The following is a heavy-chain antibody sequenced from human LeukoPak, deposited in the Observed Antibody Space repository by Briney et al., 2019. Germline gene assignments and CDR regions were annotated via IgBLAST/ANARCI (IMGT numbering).Heavy chain of an antibody. CDR1: GYTFTSYD. V-gene: IGHV1-8*03. D-gene: IGHD3-16*02. CDR2: MNPNSGNT. CDR3: ARGPRTVWGSYRLRDLGY. Sequence: GASVKVSCKASGYTFTSYDTNWVRQATGQGLEWMGWMNPNSGNTGYAQKFQGRVTITRNTSISTAYMELSSLRSEDTAVYYCARGPRTVWGSYRLRDLGYWGQGTLVSVSS. J-gene: IGHJ4*02.